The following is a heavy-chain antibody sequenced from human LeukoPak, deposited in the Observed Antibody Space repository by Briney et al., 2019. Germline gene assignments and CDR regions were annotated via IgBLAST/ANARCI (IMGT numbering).Heavy chain of an antibody. D-gene: IGHD6-13*01. V-gene: IGHV3-23*01. Sequence: GGSLRLSCAASGFTFNNYAMNWVRQAPGKGLEWVSAINDSGGSTYYADSVRGRFTISRDNFKSTLYLQMNSLRAEDTAVYYCALQRTLWQQLLDYWGQGTLVTVSS. CDR3: ALQRTLWQQLLDY. CDR1: GFTFNNYA. CDR2: INDSGGST. J-gene: IGHJ4*02.